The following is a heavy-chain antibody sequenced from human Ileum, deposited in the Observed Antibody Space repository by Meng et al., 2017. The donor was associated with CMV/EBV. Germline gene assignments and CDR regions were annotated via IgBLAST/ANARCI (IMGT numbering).Heavy chain of an antibody. J-gene: IGHJ6*02. Sequence: GESLKISCAASGFMFSNYEMNWVRQAPGKGLEWVSYISTSGYTVSYGDSVKGRFTISRDNAKNSLFLQMTSLRADDTAVYYCARDRGTAMGADGMDVWGQGTTVTVSS. CDR3: ARDRGTAMGADGMDV. D-gene: IGHD5-18*01. CDR1: GFMFSNYE. CDR2: ISTSGYTV. V-gene: IGHV3-48*03.